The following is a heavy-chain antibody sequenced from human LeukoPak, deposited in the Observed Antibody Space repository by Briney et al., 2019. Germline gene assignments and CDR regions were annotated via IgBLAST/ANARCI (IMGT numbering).Heavy chain of an antibody. D-gene: IGHD3-10*01. J-gene: IGHJ5*02. CDR2: MNPNSGNT. Sequence: ASVKVSCKASGYTFSSHDINWVRQATGQGLEWMGWMNPNSGNTGYAQKFQGRVTMTRNTSISTAYMELSSLRSEDTAVYYCARGKGYPAYGNWFDPWGQGTLVTVSS. V-gene: IGHV1-8*01. CDR3: ARGKGYPAYGNWFDP. CDR1: GYTFSSHD.